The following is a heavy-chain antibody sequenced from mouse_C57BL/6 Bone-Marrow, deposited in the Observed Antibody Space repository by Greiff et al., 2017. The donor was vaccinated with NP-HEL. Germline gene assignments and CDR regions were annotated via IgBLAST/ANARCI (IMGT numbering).Heavy chain of an antibody. CDR3: ARPPFYYYGSSSPWFAY. V-gene: IGHV1-64*01. CDR1: GYTFTSYW. CDR2: IHPNSGST. Sequence: QVQLQQPGAELVKPGASVKLTCKASGYTFTSYWMHWVKQRPGQGLEWIGMIHPNSGSTNYNEKFKSKATLTVDKSSSTAYMQRSSLTSEDSSVYYCARPPFYYYGSSSPWFAYWGQGTLVTVSA. D-gene: IGHD1-1*01. J-gene: IGHJ3*01.